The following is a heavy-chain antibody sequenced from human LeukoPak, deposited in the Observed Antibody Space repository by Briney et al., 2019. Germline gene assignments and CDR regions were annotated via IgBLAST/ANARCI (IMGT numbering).Heavy chain of an antibody. Sequence: GGSLRLSCAASGFTFSSYSMNWVRQAPGKGLEWVSSISSSGSYIYYADSVKGRFTISRDNAKNSLYLQMNSLRAEDTAVYYCARDLEGDCSSTSCNWFDPWGQGTLVTVSS. D-gene: IGHD2-2*01. CDR1: GFTFSSYS. V-gene: IGHV3-21*01. CDR2: ISSSGSYI. CDR3: ARDLEGDCSSTSCNWFDP. J-gene: IGHJ5*02.